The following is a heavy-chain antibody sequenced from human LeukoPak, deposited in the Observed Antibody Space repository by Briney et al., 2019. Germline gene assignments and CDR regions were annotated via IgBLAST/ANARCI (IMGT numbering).Heavy chain of an antibody. D-gene: IGHD6-19*01. CDR3: AKDGGGSGWYGYYYYYMDV. CDR1: GFTFDDYA. V-gene: IGHV3-9*01. CDR2: ISWNSGSI. J-gene: IGHJ6*03. Sequence: GGSLRLSCAASGFTFDDYATHWVRQAPGKGLEWVSGISWNSGSIGYADSVKGRFTISRDNAKNSLYLQMNSLRAEDTALYYCAKDGGGSGWYGYYYYYMDVWGKGTTVTVSS.